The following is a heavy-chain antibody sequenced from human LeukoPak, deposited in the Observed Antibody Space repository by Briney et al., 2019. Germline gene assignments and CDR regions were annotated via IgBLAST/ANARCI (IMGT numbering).Heavy chain of an antibody. J-gene: IGHJ4*02. CDR2: ISGSGGST. CDR3: ASHKENFYDSSGNY. V-gene: IGHV3-23*01. Sequence: GGSLRLSWAASGFTFTSSSMSWVRQAPWKWLECVSSISGSGGSTDYAGSVKGRFTISRDNSKKTLYLQMNGLRAEDTAVYYCASHKENFYDSSGNYWGAGTLVTVSS. D-gene: IGHD3-22*01. CDR1: GFTFTSSS.